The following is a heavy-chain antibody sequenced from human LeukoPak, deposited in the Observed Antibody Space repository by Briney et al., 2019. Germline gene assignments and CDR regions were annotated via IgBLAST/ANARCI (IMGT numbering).Heavy chain of an antibody. CDR2: IRSKANSYAT. Sequence: PGGSLRLSCAASGFTFSGSAMHWVRQASGKGLEWVGRIRSKANSYATAYAASVKGRFTISRDDSKNTAYLQMNSLKTEDTVVYYCTSRNYYGSGSPNYYYYGMDVWGQGTTVTVSS. CDR1: GFTFSGSA. J-gene: IGHJ6*02. D-gene: IGHD3-10*01. V-gene: IGHV3-73*01. CDR3: TSRNYYGSGSPNYYYYGMDV.